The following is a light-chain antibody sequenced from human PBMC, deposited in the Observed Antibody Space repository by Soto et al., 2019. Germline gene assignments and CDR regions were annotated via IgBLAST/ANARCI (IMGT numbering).Light chain of an antibody. CDR3: QQRSNWPLT. Sequence: EIVLTQSPGTLSLSPGERATLSCRASQSVTNSRLAWYQQKPGQAPKVLIYGGSNRATGIPDRFSGSGSGTDFTLTISRLEPEDFAIYYCQQRSNWPLTFGGGTKLEIK. CDR1: QSVTNSR. J-gene: IGKJ4*01. V-gene: IGKV3D-20*02. CDR2: GGS.